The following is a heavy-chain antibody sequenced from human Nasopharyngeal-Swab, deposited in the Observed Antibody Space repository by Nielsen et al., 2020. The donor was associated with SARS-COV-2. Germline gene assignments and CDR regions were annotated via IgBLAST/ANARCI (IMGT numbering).Heavy chain of an antibody. CDR3: ASLSTYP. D-gene: IGHD5/OR15-5a*01. CDR1: GFTFSSYS. CDR2: ISSSSSTI. Sequence: ETLSLTCAASGFTFSSYSMNWVRQAPGKGLEWVSYISSSSSTIYYADSVKGRFTISRDNAKNSLYLQMNSLRDEDTAVYYCASLSTYPWGQGTLVTVSS. J-gene: IGHJ5*02. V-gene: IGHV3-48*02.